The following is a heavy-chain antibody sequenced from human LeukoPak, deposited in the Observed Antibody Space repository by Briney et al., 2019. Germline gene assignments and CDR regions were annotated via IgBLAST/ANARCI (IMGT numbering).Heavy chain of an antibody. Sequence: GGSLRLSCAPSGFIVSNNYMTWVRQAPGKGLEWVSVIYSGGSTYYADSVKGRFTISRDNSKNTLYLQVNSLRAEDTAVYYCATRVSTSRSFDYWGQGTLVTVSS. CDR3: ATRVSTSRSFDY. CDR2: IYSGGST. J-gene: IGHJ4*02. V-gene: IGHV3-53*01. CDR1: GFIVSNNY.